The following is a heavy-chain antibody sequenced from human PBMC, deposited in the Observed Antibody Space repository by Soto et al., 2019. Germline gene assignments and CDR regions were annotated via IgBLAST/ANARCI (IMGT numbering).Heavy chain of an antibody. J-gene: IGHJ6*02. D-gene: IGHD3-10*01. CDR1: GYTFTSYA. CDR3: ARDRYYYGSGRAMDV. Sequence: ASVKVSCKASGYTFTSYAMHWVRQAPGQRLEWMGWINAGNGNTKYSQKFKGRVTINRDTSASKAYMELSSLRSEDTAVYYCARDRYYYGSGRAMDVWGQGTTVTVSS. CDR2: INAGNGNT. V-gene: IGHV1-3*01.